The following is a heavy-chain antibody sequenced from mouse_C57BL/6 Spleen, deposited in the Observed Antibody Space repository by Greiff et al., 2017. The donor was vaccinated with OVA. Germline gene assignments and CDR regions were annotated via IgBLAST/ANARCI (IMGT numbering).Heavy chain of an antibody. V-gene: IGHV1-82*01. J-gene: IGHJ4*01. CDR2: IYPGDGDT. CDR1: GYAFSSSW. CDR3: ARGIYDGYYYAMDY. D-gene: IGHD2-3*01. Sequence: QVQLQQSGPELVKPGASVKISCKASGYAFSSSWMNWVKQRPGKGLEWIGRIYPGDGDTNYNGKFKGKATLTADKSSSTAYMQLSSLTSEDSAVYFCARGIYDGYYYAMDYWGQGTSVTVSS.